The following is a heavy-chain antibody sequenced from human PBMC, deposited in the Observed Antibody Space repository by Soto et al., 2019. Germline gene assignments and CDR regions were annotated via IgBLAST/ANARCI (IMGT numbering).Heavy chain of an antibody. CDR2: ISWNSGSI. D-gene: IGHD5-12*01. Sequence: EVQLVESGGGLVQPGRSLRLSCAASGFTFDDYAMHWVRQAPGKGLEWVSGISWNSGSIGYADSVKGRFTISRDNAKNYLYLQMNSLRAEDTALYYCAKDMRSGYDSPDYYYYMDVWGKGTTVTVSS. J-gene: IGHJ6*03. V-gene: IGHV3-9*01. CDR3: AKDMRSGYDSPDYYYYMDV. CDR1: GFTFDDYA.